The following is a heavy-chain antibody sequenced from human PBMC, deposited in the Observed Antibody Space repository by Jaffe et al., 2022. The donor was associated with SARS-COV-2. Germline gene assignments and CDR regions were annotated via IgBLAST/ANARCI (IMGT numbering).Heavy chain of an antibody. CDR2: IDWDDDK. D-gene: IGHD5-12*01. CDR1: GFSLSTSGMC. J-gene: IGHJ4*02. V-gene: IGHV2-70*01. Sequence: QVTLRESGPALVKPTQTLTLTCTFSGFSLSTSGMCVSWIRQPPGKALEWLALIDWDDDKYYSTSLKTRLTISKDTSKNQVVLTMTNMDPVDTATYYCARTDLRRDGYNFDNTVVPPNYYFDYWGQGTLVTVSS. CDR3: ARTDLRRDGYNFDNTVVPPNYYFDY.